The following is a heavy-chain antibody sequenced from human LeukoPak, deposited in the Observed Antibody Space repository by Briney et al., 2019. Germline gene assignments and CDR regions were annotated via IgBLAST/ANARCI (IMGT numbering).Heavy chain of an antibody. D-gene: IGHD4-11*01. Sequence: SETLSLTCTVSGVSISSGSYYWPWIRQPAGKGLEWIGRIYTSGSTNYNPSLKSRVTISVDTSKNQFSLRLSSVTAADTAVYYCARGRVSSSTWYSTYYYYFYMDVWGKGTTVTVSS. CDR3: ARGRVSSSTWYSTYYYYFYMDV. J-gene: IGHJ6*03. V-gene: IGHV4-61*02. CDR1: GVSISSGSYY. CDR2: IYTSGST.